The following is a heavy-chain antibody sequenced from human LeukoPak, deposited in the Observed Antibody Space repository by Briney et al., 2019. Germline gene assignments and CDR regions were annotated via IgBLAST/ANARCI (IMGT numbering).Heavy chain of an antibody. D-gene: IGHD3-9*01. CDR2: ISWNSGSI. CDR1: GFTFDDYA. CDR3: AKSATYDILTGQDY. V-gene: IGHV3-9*01. Sequence: GRSLRLSCAASGFTFDDYAMHWVRQAPGKGLEWVSGISWNSGSIGYADSVKGRFTISRDNAKNSLYLQMNSLRAEDTALYYCAKSATYDILTGQDYWGQGTLVTVSS. J-gene: IGHJ4*02.